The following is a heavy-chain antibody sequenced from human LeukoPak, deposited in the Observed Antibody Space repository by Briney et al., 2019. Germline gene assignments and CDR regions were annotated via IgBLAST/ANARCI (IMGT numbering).Heavy chain of an antibody. J-gene: IGHJ4*02. CDR2: ISGDGTRT. CDR1: GFSFSSYA. Sequence: GGSLRPSCAASGFSFSSYAMTWARQAPVKGLEWVSAISGDGTRTYYADSVKGRFAISRDNAKSSLYLQMNSLRDEDTAVYYCARVWQDYSGVDYWGQGTLVTVSS. D-gene: IGHD2-21*01. V-gene: IGHV3-23*01. CDR3: ARVWQDYSGVDY.